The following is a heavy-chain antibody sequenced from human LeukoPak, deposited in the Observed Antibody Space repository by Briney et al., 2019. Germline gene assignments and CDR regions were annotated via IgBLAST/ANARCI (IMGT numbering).Heavy chain of an antibody. J-gene: IGHJ4*02. Sequence: SEGSLRLSCAASGFTFSDYYMSWVRQAPGKGLEWVSYISSSGSTIYYADSVKGRFTISRDNAKNSLYLQMNSLRAEDTAVYYCASCYGGNSGCYFDYWGQGTLVTVSS. CDR1: GFTFSDYY. D-gene: IGHD4-23*01. CDR3: ASCYGGNSGCYFDY. CDR2: ISSSGSTI. V-gene: IGHV3-11*01.